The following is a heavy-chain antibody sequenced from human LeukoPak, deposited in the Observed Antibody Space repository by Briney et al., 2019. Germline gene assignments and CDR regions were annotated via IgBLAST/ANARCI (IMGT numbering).Heavy chain of an antibody. CDR2: ITGTASTT. V-gene: IGHV3-23*01. J-gene: IGHJ4*02. D-gene: IGHD3-16*01. Sequence: PGGSLRLSCAAAGFSFSDYVMSWVRQAPGKGLEGVSAITGTASTTSYADSVAGRFTISRAHSSNTLFLQMNGLRAEDTAVYYCAFRLRDYVWGSYSVWGQGTLVSVSS. CDR1: GFSFSDYV. CDR3: AFRLRDYVWGSYSV.